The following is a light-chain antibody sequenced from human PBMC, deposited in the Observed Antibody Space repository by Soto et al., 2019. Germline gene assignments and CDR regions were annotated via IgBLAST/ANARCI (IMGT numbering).Light chain of an antibody. CDR2: AAS. V-gene: IGKV1-9*01. CDR3: QQLNSYPLT. Sequence: DIPLTQSPSFLSASVGDRVTFTCRDSQVISNFLAWYQEKPGEAPKLLIYAASTLQSGVPSRFSGSGSGTEFTLTISSLQPEDSASYYCQQLNSYPLTFGEGTKVEIK. J-gene: IGKJ4*01. CDR1: QVISNF.